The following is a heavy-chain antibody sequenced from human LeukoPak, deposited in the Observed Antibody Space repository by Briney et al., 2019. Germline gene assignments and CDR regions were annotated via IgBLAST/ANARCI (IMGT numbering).Heavy chain of an antibody. D-gene: IGHD6-19*01. V-gene: IGHV3-33*01. CDR2: IWYDGSNQ. CDR1: GFTFGNHA. J-gene: IGHJ4*02. Sequence: SGGSLRLSCAASGFTFGNHAMYWVRQAPGKGLEWVAVIWYDGSNQHYADSVKGRFTISRDNSKSTLYLQMNSLRAEDTAVYYCARQIGSGFCDYWGQGTLVTVSS. CDR3: ARQIGSGFCDY.